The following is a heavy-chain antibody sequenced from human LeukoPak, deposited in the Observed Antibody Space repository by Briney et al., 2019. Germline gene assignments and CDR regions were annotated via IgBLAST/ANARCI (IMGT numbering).Heavy chain of an antibody. CDR3: ARDLTGGLRVFDI. CDR2: IYSGGST. V-gene: IGHV3-66*02. D-gene: IGHD3/OR15-3a*01. CDR1: GFTVSSNY. J-gene: IGHJ3*02. Sequence: GGSLRLSCAASGFTVSSNYMSWVRQAPGKGLEWVSVIYSGGSTYYADSVKGRFTISRDNSKNTLYLQMNSLRAEDTAVYYCARDLTGGLRVFDIYGQGTMVTVSS.